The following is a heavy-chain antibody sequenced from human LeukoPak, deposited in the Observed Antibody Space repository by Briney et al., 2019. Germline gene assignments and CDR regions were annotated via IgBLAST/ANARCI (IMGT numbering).Heavy chain of an antibody. CDR3: ATRYCTISACRAASYKSFDV. D-gene: IGHD2-8*01. CDR2: IKEDGGEG. J-gene: IGHJ6*04. V-gene: IGHV3-7*01. Sequence: GGSLRLSCAASGFTFSSYGMHWVRQAPGKGLEWVANIKEDGGEGYYVDSVKGRFTVSRDNANNSLYLQLTSLRAEDTAVYYCATRYCTISACRAASYKSFDVWGKGTTVTVSS. CDR1: GFTFSSYG.